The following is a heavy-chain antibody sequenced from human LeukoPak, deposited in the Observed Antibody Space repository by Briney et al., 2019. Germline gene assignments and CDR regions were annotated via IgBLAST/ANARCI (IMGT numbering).Heavy chain of an antibody. V-gene: IGHV1-24*01. Sequence: ASVKVSCKVSGYTLTELSMHWVGQAAGNGLEWMGGFDPEDGETIYAQSLQGRVTITEDTSTDTAYMELSSLRSEDTAVYYCATGTYYYDSSGYYRWGQGTLVTVSS. CDR2: FDPEDGET. CDR3: ATGTYYYDSSGYYR. J-gene: IGHJ4*02. D-gene: IGHD3-22*01. CDR1: GYTLTELS.